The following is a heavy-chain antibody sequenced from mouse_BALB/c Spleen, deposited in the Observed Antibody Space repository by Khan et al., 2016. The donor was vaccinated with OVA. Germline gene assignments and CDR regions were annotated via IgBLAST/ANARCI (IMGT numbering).Heavy chain of an antibody. Sequence: VQLQQSGPDLVKPGASVKISCKASGYSFTVYYMTWVKQSHGKSPEWIGRVNPNNGDTNYNQNFKGKAILTVDKSSNTAYMELRSLTSEDSADCYCARGYEFFPYWGQGTLVTVSA. CDR3: ARGYEFFPY. V-gene: IGHV1-26*01. J-gene: IGHJ3*01. D-gene: IGHD2-12*01. CDR2: VNPNNGDT. CDR1: GYSFTVYY.